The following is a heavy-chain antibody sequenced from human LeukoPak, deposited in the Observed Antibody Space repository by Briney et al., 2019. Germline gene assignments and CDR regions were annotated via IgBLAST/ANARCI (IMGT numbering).Heavy chain of an antibody. J-gene: IGHJ4*02. V-gene: IGHV4-30-4*07. D-gene: IGHD1-26*01. CDR1: GDSISSDGRS. Sequence: NPSETLSLTCGVSGDSISSDGRSWSWIRQPPGKGLEWVGYIYHSGAAYHNPSLKSRLALSVDTSNNQFSLRLRSVTAADTAVYYCVRGVGGEYFYFDRWGQGALVTVSA. CDR2: IYHSGAA. CDR3: VRGVGGEYFYFDR.